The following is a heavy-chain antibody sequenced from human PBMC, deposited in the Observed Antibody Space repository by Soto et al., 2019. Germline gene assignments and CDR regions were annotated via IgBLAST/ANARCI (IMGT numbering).Heavy chain of an antibody. V-gene: IGHV2-5*02. CDR2: IYWDDDK. CDR3: APRGRIITIFGVVTHDAFDI. Sequence: QITLKESGPTLVKPTQTLTLTCTFSGFSLSTSGVGVGWIRQPPGKALEWLALIYWDDDKRYSPSLKSRLTITKDTTKNQVVLTMTNMDPVDTATYYCAPRGRIITIFGVVTHDAFDIWGQGTMVTVSS. J-gene: IGHJ3*02. CDR1: GFSLSTSGVG. D-gene: IGHD3-3*01.